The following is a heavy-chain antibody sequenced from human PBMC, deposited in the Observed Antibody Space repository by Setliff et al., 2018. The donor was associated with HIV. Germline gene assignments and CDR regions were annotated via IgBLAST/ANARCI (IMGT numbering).Heavy chain of an antibody. CDR1: GYTFTGYY. D-gene: IGHD6-13*01. J-gene: IGHJ6*03. CDR2: VDPQDGET. Sequence: ASVKVSCKASGYTFTGYYVHWVQQAPGEGLEWVGRVDPQDGETKYAEKFQGRVTITADTSTDTSDMELSSLRSGDTAVYYCARVPVSSYYYYMDVWGAGTTVTVSS. V-gene: IGHV1-69-2*01. CDR3: ARVPVSSYYYYMDV.